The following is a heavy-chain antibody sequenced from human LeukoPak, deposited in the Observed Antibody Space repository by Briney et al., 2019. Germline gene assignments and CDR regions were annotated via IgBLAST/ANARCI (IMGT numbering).Heavy chain of an antibody. V-gene: IGHV3-30*04. CDR3: ARGVRSSSWVSFDY. D-gene: IGHD6-13*01. J-gene: IGHJ4*02. Sequence: GSLRLSCAASGFTFSSYAMHWVRQAPGKGLEWVALISYDGSHKYYADSVKGRFTISRDNSKNTLYLQMNSLRAEDTAVYYCARGVRSSSWVSFDYWGQGTLVTVSS. CDR1: GFTFSSYA. CDR2: ISYDGSHK.